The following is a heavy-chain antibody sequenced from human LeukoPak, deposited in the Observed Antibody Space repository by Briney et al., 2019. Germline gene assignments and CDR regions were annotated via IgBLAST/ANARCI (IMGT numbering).Heavy chain of an antibody. CDR2: ISSSSIYM. CDR1: GFTFRSFS. J-gene: IGHJ4*02. V-gene: IGHV3-21*01. CDR3: ASKWFGDTDY. D-gene: IGHD3-10*01. Sequence: GGSLRLSCAASGFTFRSFSMNWVRQPPGKGLEWVSSISSSSIYMNYADSLKGRFTISRDNAKNSLYLQMNSLRAEDTAVYYCASKWFGDTDYWGQGTLVTVSS.